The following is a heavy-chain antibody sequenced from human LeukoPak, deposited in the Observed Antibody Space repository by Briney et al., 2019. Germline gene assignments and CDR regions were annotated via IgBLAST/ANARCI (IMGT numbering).Heavy chain of an antibody. CDR3: ARDYGDYVFDY. CDR1: GYTFTDYF. CDR2: INPDGGST. Sequence: ASVKVSCKASGYTFTDYFMHWVRQAPGQGLEWMGVINPDGGSTTYAQKFQGRVTMTRDTATSTVYMELSSLRSDDTAVYYCARDYGDYVFDYWGQGTLVTVSS. V-gene: IGHV1-46*01. D-gene: IGHD4-17*01. J-gene: IGHJ4*02.